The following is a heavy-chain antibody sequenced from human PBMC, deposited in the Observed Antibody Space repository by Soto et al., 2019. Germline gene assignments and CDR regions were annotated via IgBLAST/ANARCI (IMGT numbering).Heavy chain of an antibody. D-gene: IGHD4-17*01. V-gene: IGHV4-59*01. CDR1: GGSISSYY. CDR2: IYYSGST. CDR3: ASNRLFYGDYDDYGMDV. Sequence: SETLSLTCTVSGGSISSYYWSWIRQPPGKGMERIGYIYYSGSTNYNPSLKSRVTISVDTSKNQFYLKLSSVTAADTAVYYFASNRLFYGDYDDYGMDVWGQGTTVTVSS. J-gene: IGHJ6*02.